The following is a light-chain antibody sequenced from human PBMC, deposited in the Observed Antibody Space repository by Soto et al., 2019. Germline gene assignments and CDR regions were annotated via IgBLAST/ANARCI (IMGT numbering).Light chain of an antibody. Sequence: EMQRSESPCAMSASIGDRVSLNRQASQDISKFLNWYQHKPGQAPSLLIYDASKSHFGVPSRFSGSGSGTGFTFAISGFLLKRNATYNCWQHVKPACTFGRGTKVDIK. CDR3: WQHVKPACT. J-gene: IGKJ3*01. CDR2: DAS. V-gene: IGKV1-33*01. CDR1: QDISKF.